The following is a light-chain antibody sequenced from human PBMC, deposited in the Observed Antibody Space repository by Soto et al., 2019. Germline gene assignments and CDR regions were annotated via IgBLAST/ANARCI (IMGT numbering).Light chain of an antibody. Sequence: QSVLTQPPSVSGAPGQRVTISCTGSSANIGAAYNVDWYQQLPGTAPKLLIYGNNNRPSGAPARFSGSKSGTSASLAIAGLQAEDEGDYYCQSYDSSLSGYVFGTGTKVTVL. CDR1: SANIGAAYN. V-gene: IGLV1-40*01. CDR3: QSYDSSLSGYV. J-gene: IGLJ1*01. CDR2: GNN.